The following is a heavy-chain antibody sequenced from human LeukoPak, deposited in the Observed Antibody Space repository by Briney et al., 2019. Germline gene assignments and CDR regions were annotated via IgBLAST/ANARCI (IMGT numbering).Heavy chain of an antibody. Sequence: ASVKVPCKASGYTFISYDINWVRQATGQGLEWMGWMNPNSGNTAYAQKFQGRVTITRDTSIGTVCMELSSLNSEDTAMYYCAREAIFGVLYDWGQGSLVTVSS. V-gene: IGHV1-8*03. CDR2: MNPNSGNT. CDR1: GYTFISYD. CDR3: AREAIFGVLYD. J-gene: IGHJ4*02. D-gene: IGHD3-3*01.